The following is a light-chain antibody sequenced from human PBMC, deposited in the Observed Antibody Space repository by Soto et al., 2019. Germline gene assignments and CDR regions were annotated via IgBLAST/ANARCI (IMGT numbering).Light chain of an antibody. J-gene: IGKJ1*01. CDR1: HILLHKSRYNY. Sequence: DIVITHSPLSLLVTPGEPASLSCMSSHILLHKSRYNYLDWFLQKPGQSPQLLIYLGSNRASGVPDRFSGSGSGTNFTLKISRVEAEEVWVYDGMQALQSPRTVGRGTKGDIK. V-gene: IGKV2-28*01. CDR3: MQALQSPRT. CDR2: LGS.